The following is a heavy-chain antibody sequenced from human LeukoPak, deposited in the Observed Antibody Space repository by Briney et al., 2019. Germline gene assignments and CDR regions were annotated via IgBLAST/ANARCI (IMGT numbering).Heavy chain of an antibody. J-gene: IGHJ4*02. CDR1: GFTFSNFW. Sequence: PGGSLRLSCAASGFTFSNFWMHWVRQAPEKGLVWVSRIHCDGSSTSYADSVKGRFTISRDNAKNTLYLQMNSLRAEDTAVYYCASGQFWSGYYDYWGQGTLVTVSS. V-gene: IGHV3-74*01. D-gene: IGHD3-3*01. CDR3: ASGQFWSGYYDY. CDR2: IHCDGSST.